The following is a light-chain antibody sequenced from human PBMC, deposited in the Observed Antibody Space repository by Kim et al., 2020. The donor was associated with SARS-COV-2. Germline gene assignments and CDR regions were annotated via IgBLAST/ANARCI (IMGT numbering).Light chain of an antibody. Sequence: QSALTQPASVSGSPGQSITISCTGTSSDVGGYKYVSWYQQHPGKVPKLMIYDVSNRPSGVSNRFSGSKSGNTASLTISGLQAEDEADYYCSSYTSGSTNYVFGTGTKVTVL. CDR3: SSYTSGSTNYV. CDR1: SSDVGGYKY. V-gene: IGLV2-14*03. CDR2: DVS. J-gene: IGLJ1*01.